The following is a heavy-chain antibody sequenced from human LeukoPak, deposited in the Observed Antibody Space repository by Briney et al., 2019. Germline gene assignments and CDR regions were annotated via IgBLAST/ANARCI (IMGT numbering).Heavy chain of an antibody. CDR1: GFTFSSYS. D-gene: IGHD2-15*01. J-gene: IGHJ3*02. CDR2: ISSSSSYI. Sequence: GGSLRLSCAASGFTFSSYSMNWVRQAPGKGLEWVSSISSSSSYIYYADSVKGRFTISRDNAKNSLYLQMNSLRAGDTAVYYCARDSRGYCSGGSCYEAFDIWGQGTMVTVSS. CDR3: ARDSRGYCSGGSCYEAFDI. V-gene: IGHV3-21*01.